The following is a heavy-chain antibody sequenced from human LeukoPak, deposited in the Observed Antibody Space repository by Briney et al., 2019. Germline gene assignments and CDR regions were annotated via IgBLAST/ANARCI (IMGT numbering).Heavy chain of an antibody. CDR2: VNPNSGGT. D-gene: IGHD4-17*01. Sequence: GQFSCHASAHTFPSYDMDWVRQAPGQALEWMGWVNPNSGGTNYAQNFQGRVTMPTNTSISTAYMDLGRLRSDDTAVYYCARDWHYGDPMYYFDYWGEGNLVTVSS. V-gene: IGHV1-2*02. J-gene: IGHJ4*02. CDR1: AHTFPSYD. CDR3: ARDWHYGDPMYYFDY.